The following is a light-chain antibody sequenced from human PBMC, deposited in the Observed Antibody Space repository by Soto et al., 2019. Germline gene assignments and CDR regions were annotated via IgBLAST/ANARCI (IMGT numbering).Light chain of an antibody. J-gene: IGKJ5*01. V-gene: IGKV3-15*01. CDR1: QSVRSN. Sequence: EIVMTQSPATLSVSPGERATLSCRASQSVRSNLAWYQQKPGQAPGLVIYAASTRATGIPDRFSGSVSGTEFTLTISSLQSEDFAVYYCQQYNEWPPFTFGQGTRLEIK. CDR3: QQYNEWPPFT. CDR2: AAS.